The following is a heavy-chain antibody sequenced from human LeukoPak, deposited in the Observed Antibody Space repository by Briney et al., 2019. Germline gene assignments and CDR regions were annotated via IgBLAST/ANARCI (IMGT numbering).Heavy chain of an antibody. J-gene: IGHJ4*02. Sequence: SETPSLTCTVSGGSIRSSSYYWGWIRQPPGKGLEWIGSIYCGSTNYKPSLRSRVTISVDTSKNQFSLKLSSVTAADTAVYYCARHAGSYYTYNFDYWGQGTLVTVSS. CDR1: GGSIRSSSYY. D-gene: IGHD3-22*01. CDR3: ARHAGSYYTYNFDY. CDR2: IYCGST. V-gene: IGHV4-39*01.